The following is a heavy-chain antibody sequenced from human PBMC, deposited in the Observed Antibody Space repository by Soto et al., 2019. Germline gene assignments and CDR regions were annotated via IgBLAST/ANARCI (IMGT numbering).Heavy chain of an antibody. CDR3: ARHVVGATLLDY. J-gene: IGHJ4*02. CDR2: IYYSGST. V-gene: IGHV4-39*01. D-gene: IGHD1-26*01. CDR1: GGSISSSSYY. Sequence: TSETLSLTCTVSGGSISSSSYYWGWIRQPPGKGLEWIGSIYYSGSTYYNPSLKSRVTISVDTSKNQFSLKLSSVTAADTAVYYCARHVVGATLLDYWGQGTLVTVSS.